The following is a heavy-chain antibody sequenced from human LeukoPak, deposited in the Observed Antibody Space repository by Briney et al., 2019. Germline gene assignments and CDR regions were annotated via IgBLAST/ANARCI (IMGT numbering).Heavy chain of an antibody. CDR1: GGSISSYY. V-gene: IGHV4-59*01. J-gene: IGHJ6*03. Sequence: SETLSLTCTVSGGSISSYYWSWIRQPPGKGLEWIGYIYYTGSTNYNPSLKSRVTISVDTSKNQFSLKLSSVTAADTAVYYCARVTSYSNYRFGYYYYMDVWGKGTTVTVSS. D-gene: IGHD4-11*01. CDR3: ARVTSYSNYRFGYYYYMDV. CDR2: IYYTGST.